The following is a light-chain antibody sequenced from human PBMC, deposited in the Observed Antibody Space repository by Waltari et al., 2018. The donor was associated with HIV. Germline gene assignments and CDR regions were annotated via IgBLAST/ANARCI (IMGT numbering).Light chain of an antibody. Sequence: QSVLTQPPSASGTPGQRVTISCSGRSSNIGSNTVNWYQQPPGTAPKLLIYSNNQRPSGVPDRFSGSKSGTSASLAISGLQSEDEADYYCAAWDGSLNGRVVFGGGTKLTVL. CDR3: AAWDGSLNGRVV. CDR2: SNN. CDR1: SSNIGSNT. V-gene: IGLV1-44*01. J-gene: IGLJ2*01.